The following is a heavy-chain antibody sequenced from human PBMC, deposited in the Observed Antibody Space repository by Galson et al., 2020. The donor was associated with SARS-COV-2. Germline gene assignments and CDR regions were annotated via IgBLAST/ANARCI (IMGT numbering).Heavy chain of an antibody. D-gene: IGHD6-13*01. CDR3: ARGYSSSWYFV. CDR1: GYSISSGYY. V-gene: IGHV4-38-2*01. J-gene: IGHJ4*02. CDR2: IYHSGST. Sequence: SETLSLTCAVSGYSISSGYYWGWIRQPPGKGLGWTGSIYHSGSTYYNPSLKSRVTISVDTSKNQFSLNLSSVTAADTAVYYCARGYSSSWYFVWGEGTLVTVSS.